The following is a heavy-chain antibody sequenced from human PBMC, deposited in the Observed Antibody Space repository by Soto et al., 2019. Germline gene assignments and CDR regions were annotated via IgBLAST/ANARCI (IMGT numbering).Heavy chain of an antibody. CDR3: ARANDYVWGSYRWSGNWFDP. Sequence: GGSLRLSCAASGFTFSSYSMNWVRQAPGKGLEWVPYISSSSSTIYYADSVKGRFTISRDNAKNSLYLQMNSLRDEDTAVYYCARANDYVWGSYRWSGNWFDPWGQGTLVTVSS. CDR2: ISSSSSTI. D-gene: IGHD3-16*02. CDR1: GFTFSSYS. J-gene: IGHJ5*02. V-gene: IGHV3-48*02.